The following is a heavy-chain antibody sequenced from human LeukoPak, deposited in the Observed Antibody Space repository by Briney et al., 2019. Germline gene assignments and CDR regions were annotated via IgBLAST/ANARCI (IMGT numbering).Heavy chain of an antibody. CDR3: TRDRSRAEDD. CDR1: GFTFSGHW. D-gene: IGHD1-14*01. V-gene: IGHV3-7*01. J-gene: IGHJ4*02. Sequence: SGGSPRLSCAASGFTFSGHWMSWVRQAPGKGLEWVANINQGGSDKYYVDSVKGRFTISRDNANNLLYLQMNSLRGEDTAVYYCTRDRSRAEDDWGQGTLVTVSS. CDR2: INQGGSDK.